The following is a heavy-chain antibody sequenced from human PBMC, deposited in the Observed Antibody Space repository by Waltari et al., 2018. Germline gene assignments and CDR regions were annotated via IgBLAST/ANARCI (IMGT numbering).Heavy chain of an antibody. CDR2: FDPEDGEA. V-gene: IGHV1-24*01. D-gene: IGHD3-3*01. J-gene: IGHJ4*02. CDR1: GYTRPELS. Sequence: QVQPEQSGAEVKKPGASVKVSCTVVGYTRPELSMHWVRQGPGKGLGWMGGFDPEDGEAVFAQKFQGRLTLTEDTPANTAYMEPTSLTSEDTAVYYCASGLIIPGRFRLGYWGQGTLVTVSA. CDR3: ASGLIIPGRFRLGY.